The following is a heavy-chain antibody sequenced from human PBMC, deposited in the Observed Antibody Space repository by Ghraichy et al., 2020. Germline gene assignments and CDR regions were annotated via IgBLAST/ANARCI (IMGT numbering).Heavy chain of an antibody. J-gene: IGHJ4*02. Sequence: SETLSLTCAVYGGSFSGYYWSWIRQPPGKGLEWIGEINHSGSTNYNPSLKSRVTISVDTSKNQFSLKLSSVTAADTAVYYCARASAYYYDSSGPDYWGQGTLVTVSS. CDR1: GGSFSGYY. V-gene: IGHV4-34*01. D-gene: IGHD3-22*01. CDR2: INHSGST. CDR3: ARASAYYYDSSGPDY.